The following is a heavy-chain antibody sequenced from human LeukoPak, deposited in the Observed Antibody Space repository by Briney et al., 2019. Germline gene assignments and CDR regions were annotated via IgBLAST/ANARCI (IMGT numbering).Heavy chain of an antibody. V-gene: IGHV4-34*01. CDR2: INHSGST. Sequence: SETLSLTCAVYGGSFSGYYWSWIRQPPGKGLEWIGEINHSGSTNYNPSLKSRVTISVDTSKNQFSLKLSSVTAADTAVYYCASTVRRGYFDYWGQGTLVTVSS. J-gene: IGHJ4*02. CDR3: ASTVRRGYFDY. CDR1: GGSFSGYY. D-gene: IGHD2-15*01.